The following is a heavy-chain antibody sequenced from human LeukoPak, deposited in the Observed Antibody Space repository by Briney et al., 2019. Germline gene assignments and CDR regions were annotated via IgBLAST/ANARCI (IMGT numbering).Heavy chain of an antibody. CDR3: ARVYYSNSYDYWYFDL. D-gene: IGHD6-13*01. Sequence: SETLSLTCTVSGGSIRSYYWSWIRQPPGKGLEWIAYIYYSGSTNYNPSLKSRVTISVDTSKNQFSLKLSSVTAADTAVYYCARVYYSNSYDYWYFDLWGQGTLVTVSS. CDR1: GGSIRSYY. V-gene: IGHV4-59*01. CDR2: IYYSGST. J-gene: IGHJ2*01.